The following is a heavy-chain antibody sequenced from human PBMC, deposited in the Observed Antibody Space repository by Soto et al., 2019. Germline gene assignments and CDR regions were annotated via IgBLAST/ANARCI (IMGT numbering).Heavy chain of an antibody. V-gene: IGHV4-59*01. CDR3: ARAGTNMVQFDY. D-gene: IGHD3-10*01. J-gene: IGHJ4*02. CDR2: IYYSGST. Sequence: PDPLSLTCTSSGVSLNSYCWILLRQSPGKGLEWIGHIYYSGSTSYSPSLKSRVSISVDTSKNQFSLEVHSVTAADTAVYYCARAGTNMVQFDYWGQGNLVTFS. CDR1: GVSLNSYC.